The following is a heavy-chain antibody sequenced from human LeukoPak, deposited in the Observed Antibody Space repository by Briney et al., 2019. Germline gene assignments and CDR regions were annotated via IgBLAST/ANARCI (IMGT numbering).Heavy chain of an antibody. CDR2: IKSDGSTT. Sequence: GRSLRLSCAASGFTFDDYAMPWVRQVPGKGLVWVSRIKSDGSTTGYADSVKSRFTVSRDNAKNTLYLHMSSLRAEDTAVYYCARKSAARSGYDFWGQGTLVTVSS. CDR1: GFTFDDYA. J-gene: IGHJ4*02. CDR3: ARKSAARSGYDF. D-gene: IGHD6-6*01. V-gene: IGHV3-74*01.